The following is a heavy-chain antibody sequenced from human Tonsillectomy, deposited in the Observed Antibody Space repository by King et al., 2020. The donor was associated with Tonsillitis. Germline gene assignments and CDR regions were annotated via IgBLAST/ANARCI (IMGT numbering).Heavy chain of an antibody. J-gene: IGHJ6*02. Sequence: VQLVESGGGLVKPGGSLRLSCAASGFTFSDAWMSWVRQVPGKGLEWVGRIKSKTDGATTDYAAPVKGRFAISRDDSKNTLYLQMNRLKTKYSAVYYFTTECWVSWYDSGSYYNGPGDVWGQGTTVTVSS. CDR2: IKSKTDGATT. D-gene: IGHD3-10*01. V-gene: IGHV3-15*01. CDR1: GFTFSDAW. CDR3: TTECWVSWYDSGSYYNGPGDV.